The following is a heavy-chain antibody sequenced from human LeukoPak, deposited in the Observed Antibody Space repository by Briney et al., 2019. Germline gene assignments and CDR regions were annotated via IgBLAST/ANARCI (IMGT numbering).Heavy chain of an antibody. J-gene: IGHJ4*02. CDR1: GFTFNNYA. Sequence: PGGSLRLSCAASGFTFNNYAMSWVRQAPGKGLEWVAVISYDGSNKYYADSVKGRFTISRDNSENTLYLQMNSLRAEDTAVYYCARENSIAATSDHNYFDYWGQGTLVTVSS. V-gene: IGHV3-30-3*01. CDR2: ISYDGSNK. CDR3: ARENSIAATSDHNYFDY. D-gene: IGHD2-15*01.